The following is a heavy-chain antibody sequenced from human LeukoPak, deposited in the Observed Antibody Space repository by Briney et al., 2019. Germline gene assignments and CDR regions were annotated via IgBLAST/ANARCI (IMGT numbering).Heavy chain of an antibody. CDR3: ARLWFGDLYFDY. CDR2: IIPILGIA. Sequence: SVKVSCKASGGTFSSYVISWVRQAPGQGLEWMGRIIPILGIANYAQKFQGRVTITAEKSTSTAYMELSSLRSEDTAVYYCARLWFGDLYFDYWGQGTLVTVSS. V-gene: IGHV1-69*04. D-gene: IGHD3-10*01. J-gene: IGHJ4*02. CDR1: GGTFSSYV.